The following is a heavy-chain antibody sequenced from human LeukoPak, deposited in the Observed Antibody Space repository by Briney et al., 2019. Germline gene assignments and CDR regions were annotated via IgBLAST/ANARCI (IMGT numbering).Heavy chain of an antibody. D-gene: IGHD5-24*01. V-gene: IGHV3-48*01. Sequence: TGGSLRLSCVASGFTFRSYSMNWVRQAPGKGLEWISFISSSSGTEHHADSVKGRFTISRDNAENSGYLQMNSLRVEDTAVYYCARDANRPGYTYSPFGIWGQGTMVTVSS. CDR3: ARDANRPGYTYSPFGI. CDR1: GFTFRSYS. J-gene: IGHJ3*02. CDR2: ISSSSGTE.